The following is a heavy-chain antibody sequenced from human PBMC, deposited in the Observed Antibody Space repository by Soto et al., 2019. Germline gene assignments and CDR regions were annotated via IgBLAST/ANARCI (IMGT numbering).Heavy chain of an antibody. CDR3: ARQMTTVTTSLFHYFDY. J-gene: IGHJ4*02. D-gene: IGHD4-17*01. CDR1: GGSISSSSYY. Sequence: QLQLQESGPGLVKPSETLSLTCTVSGGSISSSSYYWGWIRQPPGKGLEWIGSIYYSGSTYYNPSLKSRVTISVDTSKNQFSLKLSSVTAADTAVYYCARQMTTVTTSLFHYFDYWGQGTLVTVSS. V-gene: IGHV4-39*01. CDR2: IYYSGST.